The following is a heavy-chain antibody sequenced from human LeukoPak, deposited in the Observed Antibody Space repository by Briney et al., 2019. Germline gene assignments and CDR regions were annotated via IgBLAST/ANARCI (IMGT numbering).Heavy chain of an antibody. V-gene: IGHV4-59*01. Sequence: SETLSLTCTVSGGSISSYYWSWLRQPPGKGLEWIGYIYYSGSTNYNPSLKSRVTISVDTSKNQFSLKLSSVTAADTAVYYCARDGGNMIDYWGQGTLVTVSS. D-gene: IGHD4-23*01. CDR3: ARDGGNMIDY. CDR2: IYYSGST. CDR1: GGSISSYY. J-gene: IGHJ4*02.